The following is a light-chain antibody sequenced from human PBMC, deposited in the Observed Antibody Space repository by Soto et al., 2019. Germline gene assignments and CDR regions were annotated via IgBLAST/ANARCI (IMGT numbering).Light chain of an antibody. V-gene: IGLV2-14*03. CDR2: DVS. J-gene: IGLJ1*01. Sequence: QSALTQPASVSGSPGQSITISCTGTSSDVGGYNYVSWYQHHPGKAPKLMIYDVSNRPSGVSTRFSGSKSGNTASLTISGLQAEDEADYYCSSYPSSNPPFFVFGTGTKVTVL. CDR1: SSDVGGYNY. CDR3: SSYPSSNPPFFV.